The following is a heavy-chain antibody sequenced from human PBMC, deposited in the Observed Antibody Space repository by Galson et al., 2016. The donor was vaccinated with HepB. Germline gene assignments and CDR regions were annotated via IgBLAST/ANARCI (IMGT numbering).Heavy chain of an antibody. CDR2: ICGRCGDM. CDR1: GFTFDKYG. D-gene: IGHD6-19*01. J-gene: IGHJ4*02. Sequence: SLRLSCAASGFTFDKYGMPWFRQAPGKGLEWVSTICGRCGDMDYADSAKGRFTISRDDSKNTLYLHMNSLRVEDTAIYYCAIDPSQWHDLLFGNWAQGTLVTVSA. V-gene: IGHV3-23*01. CDR3: AIDPSQWHDLLFGN.